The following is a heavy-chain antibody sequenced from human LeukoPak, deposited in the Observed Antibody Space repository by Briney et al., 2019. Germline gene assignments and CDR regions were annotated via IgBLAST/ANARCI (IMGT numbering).Heavy chain of an antibody. V-gene: IGHV3-7*01. CDR1: GFTLSSYA. Sequence: GGSLRLSCAASGFTLSSYAMSWVRQAPGKGLEWVANIKQDGSEKYYVDSVKGRFTISRDNAKNSLNLQMNSLRAEDTAVYYCARQYYDYVWGSYRPSYFDYWGQGTLVTVSS. D-gene: IGHD3-16*02. CDR2: IKQDGSEK. CDR3: ARQYYDYVWGSYRPSYFDY. J-gene: IGHJ4*02.